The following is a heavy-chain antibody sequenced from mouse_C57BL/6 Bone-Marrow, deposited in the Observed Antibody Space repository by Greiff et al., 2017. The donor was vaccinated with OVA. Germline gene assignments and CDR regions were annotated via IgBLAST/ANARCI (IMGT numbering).Heavy chain of an antibody. D-gene: IGHD2-2*01. V-gene: IGHV1-4*01. J-gene: IGHJ2*01. CDR1: GYTFTSYT. CDR2: INPSCGYT. Sequence: QVQLQQSGAELARPGASVKMSCKASGYTFTSYTMHWVKQRPGQGLEWIGYINPSCGYTKSTQKFKDKATLPADKSSSTADRQLKSLTPEDSAIYDCARRWLRRGDYFYYGDQGTTLTVSS. CDR3: ARRWLRRGDYFYY.